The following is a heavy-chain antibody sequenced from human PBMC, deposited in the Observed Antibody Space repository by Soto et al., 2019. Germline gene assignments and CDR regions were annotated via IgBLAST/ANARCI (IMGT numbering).Heavy chain of an antibody. CDR1: GFTFSDYY. CDR3: ARAASAAGSRYFDY. CDR2: ISSTSRHT. D-gene: IGHD6-13*01. Sequence: ESGGGLVKPGGSLRLSCAASGFTFSDYYVTWIRLAPGKGLEWLSYISSTSRHTDYADSVKGRFTISRDNANNSLYLQMDSLRVDDTAVYFCARAASAAGSRYFDYWGQGALVTVSS. V-gene: IGHV3-11*06. J-gene: IGHJ4*02.